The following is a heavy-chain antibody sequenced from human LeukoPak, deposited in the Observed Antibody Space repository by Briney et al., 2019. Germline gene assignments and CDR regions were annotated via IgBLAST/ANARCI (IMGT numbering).Heavy chain of an antibody. CDR3: ARDRDGYVLNNWFDP. Sequence: GGSLRLSCAASGFTVSSSYMSWVRQAPGKGLEWVSVIYSGGKAYYADSVKGRFTISRDNSKNTLYLQMNSLRADDTAVYYCARDRDGYVLNNWFDPWGQGTLVTVSS. J-gene: IGHJ5*02. CDR2: IYSGGKA. V-gene: IGHV3-53*01. CDR1: GFTVSSSY. D-gene: IGHD5-24*01.